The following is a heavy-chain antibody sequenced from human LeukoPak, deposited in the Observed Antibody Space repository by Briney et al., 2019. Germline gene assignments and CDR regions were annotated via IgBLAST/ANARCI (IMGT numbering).Heavy chain of an antibody. CDR2: IYYTGNT. J-gene: IGHJ6*03. CDR1: GDTISTSDHY. CDR3: VRHQEGMVRGVLYYMNV. D-gene: IGHD3-10*01. Sequence: SETLSLTCSVSGDTISTSDHYWGWIRQPPGKGLEWIGSIYYTGNTYYNPSLKSRVTISVDTSKNQFSLKLSSVTAADTAVYYCVRHQEGMVRGVLYYMNVWGTGTTVTISS. V-gene: IGHV4-39*01.